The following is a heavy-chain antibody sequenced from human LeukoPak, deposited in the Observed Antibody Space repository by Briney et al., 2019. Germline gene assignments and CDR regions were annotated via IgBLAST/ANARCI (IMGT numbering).Heavy chain of an antibody. CDR2: INHSGGT. Sequence: SETLSLTCAVYGGSFSAYYWSWIRQPPGKGLEWIWEINHSGGTNYNASLKSRVTISVDTSKNQFSLKMSYVTAADTAVYYCARSPRYSGYDYGSDYWGRGILVTVSS. D-gene: IGHD5-12*01. CDR1: GGSFSAYY. CDR3: ARSPRYSGYDYGSDY. J-gene: IGHJ4*02. V-gene: IGHV4-34*01.